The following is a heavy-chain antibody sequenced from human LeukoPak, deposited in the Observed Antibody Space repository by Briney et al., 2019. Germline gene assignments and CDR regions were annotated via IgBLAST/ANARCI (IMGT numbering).Heavy chain of an antibody. CDR3: ARIPDSSGYYNWFDP. Sequence: GASVKVSCKASGGTFSSYAISWVRQAPGQGLEWMGRIIPILGIASYAQKFQGRVTITADKSTSTAYMELSSLRSEDTAVYYCARIPDSSGYYNWFDPWGQGTLVTVSS. V-gene: IGHV1-69*04. J-gene: IGHJ5*02. CDR2: IIPILGIA. D-gene: IGHD3-22*01. CDR1: GGTFSSYA.